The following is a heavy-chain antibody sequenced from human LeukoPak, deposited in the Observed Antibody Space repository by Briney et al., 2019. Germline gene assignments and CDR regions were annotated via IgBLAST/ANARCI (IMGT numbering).Heavy chain of an antibody. CDR1: GESFSCYY. J-gene: IGHJ4*02. D-gene: IGHD7-27*01. CDR2: INHSGST. V-gene: IGHV4-34*01. Sequence: SETLSLTCAVYGESFSCYYWSWIRQPPGKGLEWIGEINHSGSTNYNPSLKSRVTISVDTSKNQFSLKLSSVTAADAAVYYCARGQNWGSYFDYWGQGTLVTVSS. CDR3: ARGQNWGSYFDY.